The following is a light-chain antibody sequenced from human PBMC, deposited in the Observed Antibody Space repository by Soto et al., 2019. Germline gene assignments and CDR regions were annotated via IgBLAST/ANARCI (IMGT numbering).Light chain of an antibody. J-gene: IGLJ1*01. CDR1: SSDVGGYKY. Sequence: QSVLTQPAAVSGSPVQSITISCTGTSSDVGGYKYVSWYQQHPGKAPKLMIYEVSTRPSGVSNRFYGSKAGNTASLTISGLQAEDEADYYCSSYTSSSTFYVFGTGTKLTVL. V-gene: IGLV2-14*01. CDR2: EVS. CDR3: SSYTSSSTFYV.